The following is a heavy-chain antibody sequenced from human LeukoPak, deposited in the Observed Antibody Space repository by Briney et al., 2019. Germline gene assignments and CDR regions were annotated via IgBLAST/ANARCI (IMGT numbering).Heavy chain of an antibody. CDR2: IKTDGSST. D-gene: IGHD6-13*01. CDR3: ARCEVGSWYDYFDY. J-gene: IGHJ4*02. Sequence: GGSLRLSCAASGFTFSSYWMHWVRQAPGKGLVWVSRIKTDGSSTSYADSVKGRFTISRDNAKNTLYLQMNSLRAEDTAVYYCARCEVGSWYDYFDYWGQGFLVTVSS. CDR1: GFTFSSYW. V-gene: IGHV3-74*01.